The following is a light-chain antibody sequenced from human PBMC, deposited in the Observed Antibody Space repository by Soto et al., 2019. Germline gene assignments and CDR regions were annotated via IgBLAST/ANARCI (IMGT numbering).Light chain of an antibody. V-gene: IGKV3-15*01. CDR1: QNVNSN. J-gene: IGKJ4*01. CDR3: QQRRNWPLT. Sequence: EIVMSQSPATLSVSTGERATLSCRASQNVNSNLAWYQQKPGQAPRLLIYGASTRDTGVPARFSGSGSGTEFTLTISSLQPEDFAVYYCQQRRNWPLTFGGGTKVDIK. CDR2: GAS.